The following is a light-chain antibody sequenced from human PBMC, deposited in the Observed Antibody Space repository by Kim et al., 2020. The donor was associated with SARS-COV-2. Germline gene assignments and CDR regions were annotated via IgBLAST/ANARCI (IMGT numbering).Light chain of an antibody. Sequence: GEGATLSWRGSQGGSATYFAWSQQNPGRAHRLLMYGAASRDTCITEGFSGSGSETDFSLTMSRLGSKDSTVFFCQYYGRALLYIFGQGTKLEI. J-gene: IGKJ2*01. V-gene: IGKV3-20*01. CDR1: QGGSATY. CDR2: GAA. CDR3: QYYGRALLYI.